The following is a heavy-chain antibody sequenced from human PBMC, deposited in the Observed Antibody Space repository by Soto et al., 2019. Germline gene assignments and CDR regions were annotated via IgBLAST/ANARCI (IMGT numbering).Heavy chain of an antibody. CDR1: GFIFINYE. CDR3: ARGHIVATILDY. Sequence: WGSLRLSCAASGFIFINYEISWCRHAAGKWLEWVSYIDHSGTTIYYADSVKGRFTISRDNAKNSLFLQMNSLRAEDTAVYYCARGHIVATILDYWGQGTLVTVSS. CDR2: IDHSGTTI. J-gene: IGHJ4*02. V-gene: IGHV3-48*03. D-gene: IGHD5-12*01.